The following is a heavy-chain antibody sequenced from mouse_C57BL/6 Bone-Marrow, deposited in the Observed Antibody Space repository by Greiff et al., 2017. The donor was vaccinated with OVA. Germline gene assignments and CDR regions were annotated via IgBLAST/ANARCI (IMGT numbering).Heavy chain of an antibody. J-gene: IGHJ3*01. V-gene: IGHV1-52*01. Sequence: QVHVKQPGAELVRPGSSVKLSCKASGYTFTSYWMHWVKQRPIQGLEWIGNIDPSDSETHYNQKFKDKATLTVDKSSSTAYMQLSSLTSEDSAVYHCARGLTGYWGQGTLVTVSA. CDR3: ARGLTGY. CDR1: GYTFTSYW. CDR2: IDPSDSET.